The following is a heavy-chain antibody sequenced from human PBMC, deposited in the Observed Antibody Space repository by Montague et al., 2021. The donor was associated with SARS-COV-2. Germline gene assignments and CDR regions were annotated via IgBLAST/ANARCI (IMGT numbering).Heavy chain of an antibody. D-gene: IGHD5-24*01. CDR2: IYYRGST. CDR1: GDSISSSNYY. V-gene: IGHV4-39*01. CDR3: ARHGEIATIVGWWLFDL. Sequence: SETLSLTCTVSGDSISSSNYYWSWIRQPPGKGLEWIGSIYYRGSTYYNPSLKSRVTISVDTSMNQCSLKLSSVTAADTAVYYCARHGEIATIVGWWLFDLWGRGTLVTVSS. J-gene: IGHJ2*01.